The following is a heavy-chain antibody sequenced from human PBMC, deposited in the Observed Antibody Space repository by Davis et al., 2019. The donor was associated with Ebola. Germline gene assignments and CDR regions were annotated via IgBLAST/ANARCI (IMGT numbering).Heavy chain of an antibody. CDR3: ARGGGFGGYGMDV. CDR2: INYSGST. Sequence: MPSETLSLTCAAHGGSFSGYYWTWIRQPPGKGLAWIGEINYSGSTNYNPSLKSRVTISVDTSKNQFSLKLSSVTAADTAVYYCARGGGFGGYGMDVWGQGTTVTVSS. J-gene: IGHJ6*02. V-gene: IGHV4-34*01. D-gene: IGHD3-10*01. CDR1: GGSFSGYY.